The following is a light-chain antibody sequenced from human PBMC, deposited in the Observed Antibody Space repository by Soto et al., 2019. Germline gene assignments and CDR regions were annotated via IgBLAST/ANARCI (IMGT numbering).Light chain of an antibody. Sequence: EIVMTQSPATLSVSPGERATLSCRASQSVRSNLAWYQQEPGQAPRLLIYGASTRATGIPARFSGSGSGTEFTLTISRLQSEDFAVYYCQHYNNWRPWTFGQGPKVDIK. J-gene: IGKJ1*01. V-gene: IGKV3-15*01. CDR2: GAS. CDR1: QSVRSN. CDR3: QHYNNWRPWT.